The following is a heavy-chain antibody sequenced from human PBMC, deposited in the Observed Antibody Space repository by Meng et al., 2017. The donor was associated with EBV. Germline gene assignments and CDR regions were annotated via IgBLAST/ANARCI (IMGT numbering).Heavy chain of an antibody. CDR2: INPSDGYT. J-gene: IGHJ4*02. Sequence: QVQLMQPGAEVKKPGASVKVSCKASGYTFTSHWMHWVRQAPGQGLEWMGIINPSDGYTMYEQKFQGRVTVTADRPTATAYMVLRNLRSDDTAVYYCARGTPGRSYSDYWGPGTLVTVSS. D-gene: IGHD3-10*01. CDR3: ARGTPGRSYSDY. V-gene: IGHV1-46*01. CDR1: GYTFTSHW.